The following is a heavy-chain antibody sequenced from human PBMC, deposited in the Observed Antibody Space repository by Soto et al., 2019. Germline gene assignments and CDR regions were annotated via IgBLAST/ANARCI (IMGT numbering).Heavy chain of an antibody. V-gene: IGHV6-1*01. J-gene: IGHJ3*02. Sequence: QVQLQQSGPGLVTPSQTLSLTCVISGDSVYSDNVAWNWIRQSPSRGLEWLGRTYYSSKWYFDYAVSVKSRVTINPDTSKNQFYLQLNSVTPDDTAVYFCARGRDSAFDIWGQGTQVTVSS. CDR3: ARGRDSAFDI. CDR2: TYYSSKWYF. CDR1: GDSVYSDNVA.